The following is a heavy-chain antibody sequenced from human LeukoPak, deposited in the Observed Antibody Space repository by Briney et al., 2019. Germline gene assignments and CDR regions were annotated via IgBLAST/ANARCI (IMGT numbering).Heavy chain of an antibody. CDR3: ARDALYCSGGSCYQYNWFDP. CDR2: ISYDGSNK. Sequence: GGSLRLSCAASGFTFSSYAMHWVRQAPGKGLEWVAVISYDGSNKYYADSVKGRFTISRDNSKDTLYLQMNSLRAEDTAVYYCARDALYCSGGSCYQYNWFDPWGQGTLVTVSS. J-gene: IGHJ5*02. D-gene: IGHD2-15*01. V-gene: IGHV3-30*04. CDR1: GFTFSSYA.